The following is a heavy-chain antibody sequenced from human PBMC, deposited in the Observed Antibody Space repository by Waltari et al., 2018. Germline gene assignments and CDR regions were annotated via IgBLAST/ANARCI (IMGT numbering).Heavy chain of an antibody. CDR2: IIPILGIA. D-gene: IGHD6-13*01. J-gene: IGHJ5*02. CDR1: GGTFSSYA. CDR3: ARAGSWGGWFDP. Sequence: QVQLVQSGAEVKKPGSSVKVSCKASGGTFSSYAISWVRQAPGQGLEWMGGIIPILGIANNAQKCQGRVTITADESTSTAYMELSSLRSEDTAVYYCARAGSWGGWFDPWGQGTLVTVSS. V-gene: IGHV1-69*04.